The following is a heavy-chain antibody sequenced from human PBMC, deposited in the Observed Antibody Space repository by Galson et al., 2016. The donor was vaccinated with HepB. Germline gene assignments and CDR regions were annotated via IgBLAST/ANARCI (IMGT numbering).Heavy chain of an antibody. J-gene: IGHJ6*02. CDR1: GFTFSNYA. V-gene: IGHV3-23*01. CDR3: TREAIAVASTLYYYGVDV. Sequence: SLRLSCAASGFTFSNYAMNWVRQAPGKGLEWVSTIHRDATTYYTDSVKGRFTMSRDNAKNTLYLQMNSLRAEDTAIYYCTREAIAVASTLYYYGVDVWGQGTTVIVSS. CDR2: IHRDATT. D-gene: IGHD6-19*01.